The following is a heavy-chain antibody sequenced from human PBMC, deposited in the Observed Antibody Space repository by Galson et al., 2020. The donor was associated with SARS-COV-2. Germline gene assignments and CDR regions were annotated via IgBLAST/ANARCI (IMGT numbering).Heavy chain of an antibody. J-gene: IGHJ3*01. V-gene: IGHV3-53*01. Sequence: GGSLRLSCAASGFNIRNNFMTWVRQAPGKGLEYVSVIYGSGTTHHADSVEGRFTISRDSASNTLYLQMDSLRAEDTAVYYCARGGGSGSYFFSETWGRGTMVTVSS. CDR2: IYGSGTT. CDR3: ARGGGSGSYFFSET. CDR1: GFNIRNNF. D-gene: IGHD3-10*01.